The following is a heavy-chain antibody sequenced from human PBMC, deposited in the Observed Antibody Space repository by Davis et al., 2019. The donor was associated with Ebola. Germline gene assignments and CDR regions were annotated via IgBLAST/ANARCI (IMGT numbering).Heavy chain of an antibody. CDR2: MSYHGSHT. CDR3: AKEYCPNSGPYCTYFDV. Sequence: GESLKISCEASGFTFNWMSWVRQAPGKGLEWVASMSYHGSHTSYIDSVKGRFTVSRDNSKNKLYLQMNSLRAEDTAVYFCAKEYCPNSGPYCTYFDVWGQGTQVTVSS. CDR1: GFTFNW. J-gene: IGHJ4*02. D-gene: IGHD3-10*01. V-gene: IGHV3-30*18.